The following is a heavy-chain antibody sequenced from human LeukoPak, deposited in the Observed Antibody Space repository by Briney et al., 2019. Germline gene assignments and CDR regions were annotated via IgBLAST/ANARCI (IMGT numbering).Heavy chain of an antibody. CDR3: ARRDDPKDAFDI. J-gene: IGHJ3*02. CDR2: IYPGDSDT. CDR1: GYSFTNYW. V-gene: IGHV5-51*04. Sequence: PGESLKISCKGSGYSFTNYWICWVRQMPGKGLEWMGIIYPGDSDTRYSPSFQGQVTISADKPISTAYLRWSSLKASDTAMYYCARRDDPKDAFDIWGQGTMVTVSS.